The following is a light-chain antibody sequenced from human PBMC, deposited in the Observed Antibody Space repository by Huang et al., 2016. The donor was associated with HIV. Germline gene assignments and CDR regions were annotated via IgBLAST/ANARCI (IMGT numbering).Light chain of an antibody. Sequence: DIQMTQSPSAMSASVGDRVTITCRASQGISNYLALFQQKPGKGPKRLIYAASNLQSGVPSRFSGSGSGKEFTLTITSLQPEDFASYYCLQHNTYPWTFGQGTRVEI. V-gene: IGKV1-17*03. CDR1: QGISNY. J-gene: IGKJ1*01. CDR2: AAS. CDR3: LQHNTYPWT.